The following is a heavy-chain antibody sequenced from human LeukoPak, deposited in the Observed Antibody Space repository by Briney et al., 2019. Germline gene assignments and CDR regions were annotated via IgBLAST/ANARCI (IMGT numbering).Heavy chain of an antibody. CDR2: IANDGRNE. D-gene: IGHD3-3*01. CDR1: GFTFRRYD. V-gene: IGHV3-30*04. Sequence: GGSLRLSCVASGFTFRRYDMHWVRQAPGKGLEWVAVIANDGRNEIYADSVKGRFTISRDNAKNSLYLQMNSLRAEDTAVYYCAREYGDFWSGYRGYFDYWGQGTLVTVSS. J-gene: IGHJ4*02. CDR3: AREYGDFWSGYRGYFDY.